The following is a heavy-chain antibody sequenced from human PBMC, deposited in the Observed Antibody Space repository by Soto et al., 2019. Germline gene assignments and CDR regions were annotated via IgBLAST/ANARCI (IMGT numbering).Heavy chain of an antibody. Sequence: GESLKISCKASGYDFTRYWIGWVRQMPGKGLEWMAIIYPGDSITKYDSNTRYSPSFQGQVTISVDKSISTAYLQWSSLRASDTAMYYCARPGREPYDSDDYYSYFDYWGQGTLVTVSS. D-gene: IGHD3-22*01. J-gene: IGHJ4*02. V-gene: IGHV5-51*01. CDR3: ARPGREPYDSDDYYSYFDY. CDR2: IYPGDSITKYDSNT. CDR1: GYDFTRYW.